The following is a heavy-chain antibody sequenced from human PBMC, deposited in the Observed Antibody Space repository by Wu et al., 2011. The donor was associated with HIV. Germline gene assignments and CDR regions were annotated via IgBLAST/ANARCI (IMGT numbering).Heavy chain of an antibody. D-gene: IGHD1-1*01. CDR3: AGDFRGSTATTGKYDH. CDR2: ISVYNGNT. Sequence: QVQLVQSGAEVKKPGASVKVSCKASDNTFTSYGISWVRQAPGQGLEWMGWISVYNGNTNYAQKFQGRVTMTTDTSTSTAYMELRSLRSDDTAVYYCAGDFRGSTATTGKYDHWGQGTLVTVSS. J-gene: IGHJ4*02. V-gene: IGHV1-18*01. CDR1: DNTFTSYG.